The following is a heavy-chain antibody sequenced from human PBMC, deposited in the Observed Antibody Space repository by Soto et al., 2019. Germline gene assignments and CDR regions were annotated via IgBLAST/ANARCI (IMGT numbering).Heavy chain of an antibody. D-gene: IGHD4-17*01. CDR1: GFTFSSYA. CDR2: ISGSGGST. CDR3: GKDLTTVTTRSGMDV. V-gene: IGHV3-23*01. J-gene: IGHJ6*02. Sequence: GGSLRLSCAASGFTFSSYAMSWVRQAPGKGLEWVSAISGSGGSTYYADSVKGRFTISRDNSKNTLYLQMNSVRAADTSVYYCGKDLTTVTTRSGMDVWGQGATVTVSS.